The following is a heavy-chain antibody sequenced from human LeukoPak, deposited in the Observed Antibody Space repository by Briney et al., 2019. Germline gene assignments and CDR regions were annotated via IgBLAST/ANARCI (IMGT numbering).Heavy chain of an antibody. D-gene: IGHD6-19*01. V-gene: IGHV4-59*01. J-gene: IGHJ4*02. CDR1: GGSISSYY. CDR2: IYYSGST. CDR3: ASFGIAVAGFDY. Sequence: SETLSLTCTVSGGSISSYYWSWIRQPPGKGREWIGYIYYSGSTNYNPSLKGRVTISVDTSKNQFSLKLSSVTAADTAVYYCASFGIAVAGFDYWGQGTLVTVSS.